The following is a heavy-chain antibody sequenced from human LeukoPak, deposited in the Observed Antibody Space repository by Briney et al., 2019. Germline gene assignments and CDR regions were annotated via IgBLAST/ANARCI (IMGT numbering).Heavy chain of an antibody. Sequence: GGSLRLSCAASGFTFDDYAMNWVRQAPGKGLEWVSYISSSSSTIYYADSVKGRFTISRDNAKNSLYLQMNSLRDEDTAVYYCARASFQRWLQLGGDWGQGALVTVSS. CDR2: ISSSSSTI. CDR1: GFTFDDYA. CDR3: ARASFQRWLQLGGD. J-gene: IGHJ4*02. D-gene: IGHD5-24*01. V-gene: IGHV3-48*02.